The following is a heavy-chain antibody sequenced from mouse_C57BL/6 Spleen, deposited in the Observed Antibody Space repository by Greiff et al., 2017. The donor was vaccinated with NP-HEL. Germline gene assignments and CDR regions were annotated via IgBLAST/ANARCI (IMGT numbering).Heavy chain of an antibody. V-gene: IGHV1-4*01. CDR1: GYTFTSYT. J-gene: IGHJ4*01. D-gene: IGHD1-1*02. CDR3: ARGMVVRGAMDY. CDR2: INPSSGYT. Sequence: QVQLKESGAELARPGASVKMSCKASGYTFTSYTMHWVKQRPGQGLEWIGYINPSSGYTKYNQKFKDKATLTADKSSSTAYMQLSSLTSEDSAVYYCARGMVVRGAMDYWGQGTSVTVSS.